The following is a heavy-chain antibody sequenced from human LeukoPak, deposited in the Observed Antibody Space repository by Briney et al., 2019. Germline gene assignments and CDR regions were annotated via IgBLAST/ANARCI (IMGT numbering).Heavy chain of an antibody. CDR3: ARDGAGGYSNYYYGMDV. CDR1: GGTFSSYA. J-gene: IGHJ6*02. CDR2: IIPIFGIA. D-gene: IGHD4-11*01. Sequence: EASVKVSRKASGGTFSSYAISWVRQAPGQGLEWMGRIIPIFGIANYAQKFQGRVTITADKSTSTAYMELSSLRSEDTAVYYCARDGAGGYSNYYYGMDVWGQGTTVTVSS. V-gene: IGHV1-69*04.